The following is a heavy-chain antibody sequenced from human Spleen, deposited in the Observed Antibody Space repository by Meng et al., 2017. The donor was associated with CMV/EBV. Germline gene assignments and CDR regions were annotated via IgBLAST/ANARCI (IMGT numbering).Heavy chain of an antibody. V-gene: IGHV3-23*01. CDR1: GFTFSSYA. D-gene: IGHD2-21*02. Sequence: GESLKISCAASGFTFSSYAMSWVRQAPGKGLEWVSTIHSDATTDYADSVKGRFTVSRDNTRNTVNLQMNSLTTEDTALYFCARLSAGHWGQGTMVTVSS. J-gene: IGHJ4*02. CDR2: IHSDATT. CDR3: ARLSAGH.